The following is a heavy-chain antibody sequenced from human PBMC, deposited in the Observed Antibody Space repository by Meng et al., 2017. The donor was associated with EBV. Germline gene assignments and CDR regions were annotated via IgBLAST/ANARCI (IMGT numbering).Heavy chain of an antibody. V-gene: IGHV3-15*01. J-gene: IGHJ4*02. Sequence: VQWAGVGGMLGEHGRTLNCSCAVPGSPLCTAGMSWVRQAPGKGLEWVGRIKSKTDGGTTDYAAPVKGRFTISRDDSKNTLYLQMNSLKTEDTAVYYCTTDEGAIQEDYWGQGTLVTVSS. CDR3: TTDEGAIQEDY. CDR2: IKSKTDGGTT. D-gene: IGHD1-26*01. CDR1: GSPLCTAG.